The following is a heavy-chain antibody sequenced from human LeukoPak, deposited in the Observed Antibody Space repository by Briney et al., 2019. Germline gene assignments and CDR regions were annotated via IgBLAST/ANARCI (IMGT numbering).Heavy chain of an antibody. V-gene: IGHV3-23*01. D-gene: IGHD5-24*01. CDR3: AKDRRDGYLKDAFNI. CDR1: GFTFSSYA. CDR2: ISGSGGST. Sequence: GGSLRLSCAASGFTFSSYAMSWVRQAPGKGLEWVSGISGSGGSTYYADSVKGRFTISRDNSKNTLYLQMNSLRAEDTAVYYCAKDRRDGYLKDAFNIWGQGTMVTVSS. J-gene: IGHJ3*02.